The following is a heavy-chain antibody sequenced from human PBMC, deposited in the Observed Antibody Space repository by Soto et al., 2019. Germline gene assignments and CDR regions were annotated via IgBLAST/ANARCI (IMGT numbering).Heavy chain of an antibody. V-gene: IGHV3-64*02. Sequence: GGSLRLSCAASGFTFSSYAMHWVRQAPGKGLEYVSAISSNGGSTYYADSVKGRFTISRDNSKNTLYLQMGSLRAEDMAVYYCARDALTIAVAGYNWLDPSGQGTMATVYS. CDR3: ARDALTIAVAGYNWLDP. CDR2: ISSNGGST. D-gene: IGHD6-19*01. J-gene: IGHJ5*02. CDR1: GFTFSSYA.